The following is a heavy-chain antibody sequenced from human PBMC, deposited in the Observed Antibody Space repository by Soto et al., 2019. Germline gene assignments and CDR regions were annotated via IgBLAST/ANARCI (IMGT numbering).Heavy chain of an antibody. D-gene: IGHD2-2*01. J-gene: IGHJ5*02. CDR3: ARVVPGAEAWFGP. Sequence: ASVKVSCKTSGYTFSNYGITWVRQAPGHPLEWLGWISLYSDGTNYAQKFQGRVSMTTDTSTTTAYMELRSLRSDDTAVCYCARVVPGAEAWFGPWGQGTLVTVSS. CDR2: ISLYSDGT. V-gene: IGHV1-18*01. CDR1: GYTFSNYG.